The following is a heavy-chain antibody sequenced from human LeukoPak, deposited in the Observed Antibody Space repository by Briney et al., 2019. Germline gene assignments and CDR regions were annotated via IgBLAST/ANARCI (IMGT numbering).Heavy chain of an antibody. Sequence: GASVKVSCKASGYTFTSYGISWVRQAPGQGLEWMGWISAYNGNTNYAQKLQGRVTMTTDTSTSTAYMELRSLRSEDTAVYYCAREVDHYYDSSGYKGGCNYWGQGTLVTVSS. CDR1: GYTFTSYG. D-gene: IGHD3-22*01. J-gene: IGHJ4*02. V-gene: IGHV1-18*01. CDR2: ISAYNGNT. CDR3: AREVDHYYDSSGYKGGCNY.